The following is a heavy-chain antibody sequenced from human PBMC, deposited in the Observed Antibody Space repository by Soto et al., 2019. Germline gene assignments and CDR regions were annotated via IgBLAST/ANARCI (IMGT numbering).Heavy chain of an antibody. Sequence: QVQLVESGGGVVQPGRSLRLSCAASGFSFSSYGMHWVRQAPGKGLEWVAVILDDGSDKDYTDAVKGRFTISRDNSKNTLYLEMNILRAEDTAVYYCARDDDYGDNGLDYWGQGTLVTVSS. D-gene: IGHD4-17*01. CDR1: GFSFSSYG. CDR3: ARDDDYGDNGLDY. CDR2: ILDDGSDK. J-gene: IGHJ4*02. V-gene: IGHV3-33*01.